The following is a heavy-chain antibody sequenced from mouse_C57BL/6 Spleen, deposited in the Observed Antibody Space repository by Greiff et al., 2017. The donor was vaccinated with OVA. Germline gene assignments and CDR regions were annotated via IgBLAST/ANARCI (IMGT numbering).Heavy chain of an antibody. CDR2: ISGVGVNS. D-gene: IGHD2-4*01. Sequence: EVMLVESGGGLVKPGGSLKLSCAASGFTFSSYTMSWVRQTPEKRLEWVATISGVGVNSYYPDSVKGRFTISRDNAKNTLYLKMRRLRCEDTALYYCASRYDYPLAYWGQGTLVTVSA. J-gene: IGHJ3*01. V-gene: IGHV5-9*01. CDR1: GFTFSSYT. CDR3: ASRYDYPLAY.